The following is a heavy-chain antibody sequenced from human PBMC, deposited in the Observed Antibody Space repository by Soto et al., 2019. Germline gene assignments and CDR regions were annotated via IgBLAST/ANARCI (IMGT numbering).Heavy chain of an antibody. V-gene: IGHV4-31*03. J-gene: IGHJ6*02. CDR2: IYYRGTA. D-gene: IGHD6-6*01. CDR1: GAPVRSGASVSSGGYY. CDR3: ATSSPSYFYGMDV. Sequence: QVQLQESGPGLVKPSQTLSLTCTVSGAPVRSGASVSSGGYYWSWIRQHPGKGLEWIGYIYYRGTAYYNPSLKSRLAMSVDTSKNQFSLRLTSVTAADTAVYYCATSSPSYFYGMDVWGLGTTVIVSS.